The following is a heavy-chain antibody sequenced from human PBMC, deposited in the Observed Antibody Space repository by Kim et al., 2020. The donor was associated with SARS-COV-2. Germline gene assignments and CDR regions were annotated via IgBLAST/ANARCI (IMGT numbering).Heavy chain of an antibody. CDR1: GGSISSICHY. CDR2: IYYSGTT. Sequence: SETLSLTCTVSGGSISSICHYWGWIRQPPGKGLEWIGNIYYSGTTYYNPSLKSRVTISVDTSKNQFSLNLSSVTAADTAVYYCARRYCSTTSCPKGYFDCWGQRALVTVSS. V-gene: IGHV4-39*01. D-gene: IGHD2-2*01. J-gene: IGHJ4*02. CDR3: ARRYCSTTSCPKGYFDC.